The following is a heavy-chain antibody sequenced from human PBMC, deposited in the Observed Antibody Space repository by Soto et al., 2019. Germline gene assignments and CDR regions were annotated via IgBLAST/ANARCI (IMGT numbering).Heavy chain of an antibody. J-gene: IGHJ6*02. CDR3: AKEGYCSSTSCPEPMDV. V-gene: IGHV3-23*01. D-gene: IGHD2-2*01. Sequence: GGSLRLSCAASGFTFSSYAMSWVRQAPGKGLEWVSAISGSGGSTYYADSVKGRFAISRDNSKNTLYLQMNSLRAEDTAVYYCAKEGYCSSTSCPEPMDVWGQGTTVTVSS. CDR1: GFTFSSYA. CDR2: ISGSGGST.